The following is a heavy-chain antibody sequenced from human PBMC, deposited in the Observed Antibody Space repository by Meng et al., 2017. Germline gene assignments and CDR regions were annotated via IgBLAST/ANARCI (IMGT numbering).Heavy chain of an antibody. CDR2: SIPIFSTA. Sequence: QVQLVASGSGVGKPESSVTVYGKCHGCAFTCTGYCMERLGPGHGLELMGGSIPIFSTASNAQKYQGRGTITTDKSTSTDYMELSSLRSEDTAVDFCARVLIDGYNFDYWGQGTLVTVSS. V-gene: IGHV1-69*06. J-gene: IGHJ4*02. CDR1: GCAFTCTG. D-gene: IGHD5-24*01. CDR3: ARVLIDGYNFDY.